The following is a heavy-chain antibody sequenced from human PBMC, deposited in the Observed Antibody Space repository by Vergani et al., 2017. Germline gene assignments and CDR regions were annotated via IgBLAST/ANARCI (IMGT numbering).Heavy chain of an antibody. J-gene: IGHJ3*01. CDR2: IYPGDSEV. CDR3: ASGGHGSENGGALQL. Sequence: EKQLVQSGSETKKPGASLKISCQAFGYIFSNFWIGWVRQPPGRGLEWMGIIYPGDSEVKSNPTFRGQVIFSVDTSVNTAYLQWRSLQASDTATYFCASGGHGSENGGALQLWGQGTNITVSS. V-gene: IGHV5-51*01. D-gene: IGHD3-10*01. CDR1: GYIFSNFW.